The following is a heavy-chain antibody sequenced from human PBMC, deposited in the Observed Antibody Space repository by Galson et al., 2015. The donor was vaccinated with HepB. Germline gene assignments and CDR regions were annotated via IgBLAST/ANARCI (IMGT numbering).Heavy chain of an antibody. CDR3: ARLGPAALYYYYMDV. V-gene: IGHV5-51*03. Sequence: QSGAEVKKPGESLKISCKGSGYSFTSYWIGWVRQMPGKGLEWMGIIYPGDSDTRYSPSFQGQVTISADKSISTAYLQWSNLKASDTAMYYCARLGPAALYYYYMDVWGKGTTVTVSS. D-gene: IGHD2-2*01. CDR1: GYSFTSYW. J-gene: IGHJ6*03. CDR2: IYPGDSDT.